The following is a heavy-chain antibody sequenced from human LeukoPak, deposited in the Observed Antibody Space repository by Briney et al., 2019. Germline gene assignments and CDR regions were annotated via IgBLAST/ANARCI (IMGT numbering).Heavy chain of an antibody. V-gene: IGHV3-48*03. J-gene: IGHJ6*02. CDR2: ISSSGSTI. Sequence: GGSLRLSCAASGFTFSSYEMNWVRQAPGKGLEWVSYISSSGSTIYYADSVKGRFTISRDNAKNSLYLQMNSLRAEDTAVYYCVRESVVVPITGAYYGMDVWGQGTTVTVSS. D-gene: IGHD3-22*01. CDR1: GFTFSSYE. CDR3: VRESVVVPITGAYYGMDV.